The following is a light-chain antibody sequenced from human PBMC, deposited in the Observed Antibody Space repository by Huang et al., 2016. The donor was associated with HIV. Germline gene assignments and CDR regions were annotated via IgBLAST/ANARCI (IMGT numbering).Light chain of an antibody. CDR2: AAS. CDR3: QQYNDFRST. Sequence: ETVMTQSPVTLSVSPGDRASLSCRSSQIVSSHLAWYQQKPGQAPRLLIYAASTRATGVPARFSGSGAGTEFTLTSSTLQSEDSAVYYCQQYNDFRSTFGHGTRVEIK. CDR1: QIVSSH. V-gene: IGKV3-15*01. J-gene: IGKJ3*01.